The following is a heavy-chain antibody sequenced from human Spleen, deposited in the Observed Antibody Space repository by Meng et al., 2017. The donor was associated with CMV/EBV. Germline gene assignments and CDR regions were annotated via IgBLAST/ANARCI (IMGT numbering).Heavy chain of an antibody. CDR2: ISAYNGNT. CDR1: GDTFSRYT. V-gene: IGHV1-18*01. D-gene: IGHD1-26*01. Sequence: ASVKVSCKTSGDTFSRYTISWVRQAPGQGLEWMGWISAYNGNTNYAQKLQGRVTMTTDTSTSTAYMELSRLRCDDPAVYYCARSRGSYSLDYWGQGTLVTVSS. CDR3: ARSRGSYSLDY. J-gene: IGHJ4*02.